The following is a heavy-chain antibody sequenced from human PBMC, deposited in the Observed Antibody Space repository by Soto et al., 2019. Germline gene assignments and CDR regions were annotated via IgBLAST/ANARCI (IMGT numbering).Heavy chain of an antibody. Sequence: GGSLRLSCAASGFTFSSYGMHWVRQAPGKGLEWVAVIWYDGSNKYYAGSVKGRFTISRDNSKNTLYLQMNSLRAEDTAVYYCAREYDILTGSMAVWGQGTTVTVSS. J-gene: IGHJ6*02. D-gene: IGHD3-9*01. V-gene: IGHV3-33*01. CDR1: GFTFSSYG. CDR3: AREYDILTGSMAV. CDR2: IWYDGSNK.